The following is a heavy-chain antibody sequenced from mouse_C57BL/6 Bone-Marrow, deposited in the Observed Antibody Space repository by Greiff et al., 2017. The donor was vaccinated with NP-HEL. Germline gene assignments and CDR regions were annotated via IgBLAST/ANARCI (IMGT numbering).Heavy chain of an antibody. D-gene: IGHD4-1*01. CDR2: IYPRSGNT. Sequence: VQLQESGAELARPGASVTLSCKASGYTFTSYGISWVKQRPGQGLEWIGEIYPRSGNTYYNEKFKGKATLTADKSSSTAYMELRSLTSEDSAVYFCARPLGSVDYWGQGTTLTVSA. CDR3: ARPLGSVDY. V-gene: IGHV1-81*01. CDR1: GYTFTSYG. J-gene: IGHJ2*01.